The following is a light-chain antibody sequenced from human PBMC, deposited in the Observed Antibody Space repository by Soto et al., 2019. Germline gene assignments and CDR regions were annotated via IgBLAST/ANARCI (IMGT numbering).Light chain of an antibody. Sequence: EIVLTQSPATLSLSPGERATLSCRASQSVSSFLAWYRQKPGQAPSLLIYDTSNRATGIPARFGGSGSGTDFTLTINSLEPEDFAVYYCQQRTYWPYTFGQGTKLEIK. V-gene: IGKV3-11*01. CDR1: QSVSSF. J-gene: IGKJ2*01. CDR3: QQRTYWPYT. CDR2: DTS.